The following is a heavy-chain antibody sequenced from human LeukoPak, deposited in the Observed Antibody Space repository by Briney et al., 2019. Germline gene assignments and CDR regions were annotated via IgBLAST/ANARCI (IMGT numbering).Heavy chain of an antibody. V-gene: IGHV4-4*07. J-gene: IGHJ4*02. CDR2: IYTSRIT. D-gene: IGHD6-13*01. Sequence: PSETLSLTCAVSGDSISSYYWNWIRQPAGKGLEWIGRIYTSRITNYNPSLKSRVTMSVDTSKNQFSLKLSSVAAADTAVYYCTRDETGTYGSYFDYRGQGTLVTVSS. CDR3: TRDETGTYGSYFDY. CDR1: GDSISSYY.